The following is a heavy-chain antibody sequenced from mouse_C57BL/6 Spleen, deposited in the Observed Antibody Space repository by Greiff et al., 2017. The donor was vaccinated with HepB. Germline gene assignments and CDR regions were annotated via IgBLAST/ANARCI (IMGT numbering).Heavy chain of an antibody. CDR2: IRNKANNHAT. CDR3: TGDYDYDGDAMDY. J-gene: IGHJ4*01. V-gene: IGHV6-6*01. CDR1: GFTFSDAW. D-gene: IGHD2-4*01. Sequence: EVMLVESGGGLVQPGGSMKLSCAASGFTFSDAWMDWVRQSPEKGLEWVAEIRNKANNHATYYAESVKGRFTISRDDSKSSVYMQMNSLRAEDTGIYYCTGDYDYDGDAMDYWGQGTSVTVSS.